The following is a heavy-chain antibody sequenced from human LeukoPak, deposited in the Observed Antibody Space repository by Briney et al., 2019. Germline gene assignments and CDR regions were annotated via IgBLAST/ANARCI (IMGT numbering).Heavy chain of an antibody. D-gene: IGHD3-3*01. CDR2: ISAYNGNT. Sequence: ASVKVSCKASGYTFTSYGISWVRQAPGQGLEWMGWISAYNGNTNYAQKLQGRVTMTTDTSTSTAYMELRSLRSDDTAVYYCARDPYDFWSGYYWFDPWGQGTLVTVSS. CDR1: GYTFTSYG. V-gene: IGHV1-18*01. CDR3: ARDPYDFWSGYYWFDP. J-gene: IGHJ5*02.